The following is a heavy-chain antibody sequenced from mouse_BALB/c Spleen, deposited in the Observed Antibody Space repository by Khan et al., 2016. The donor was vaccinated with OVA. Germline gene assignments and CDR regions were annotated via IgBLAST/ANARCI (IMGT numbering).Heavy chain of an antibody. CDR3: TRPYRYDGRAWFAY. D-gene: IGHD2-14*01. J-gene: IGHJ3*01. CDR1: GFDFSRYW. V-gene: IGHV4-1*02. CDR2: INPDSSTI. Sequence: EVKLLESGGGLVQPGGSLKLSCAASGFDFSRYWMSWVRQAPGKGLEWIGEINPDSSTINYTPSLKDKFIISRDNAKNTLYLQMSKVRSEDTALYYCTRPYRYDGRAWFAYWGQGTLVTVSA.